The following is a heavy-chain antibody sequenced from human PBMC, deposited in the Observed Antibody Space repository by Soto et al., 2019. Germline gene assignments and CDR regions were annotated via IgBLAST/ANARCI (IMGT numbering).Heavy chain of an antibody. CDR1: GFTFSSYS. CDR2: ISSSSSTI. V-gene: IGHV3-48*01. J-gene: IGHJ3*02. D-gene: IGHD4-17*01. CDR3: ARDDDYDGSAFDI. Sequence: GGSLRLSCAASGFTFSSYSMNWVRQAPGKGLEWVSYISSSSSTIYYADSVKGRFTISRDNAKNSLYLQMNSLRAEDTAVYYCARDDDYDGSAFDIWGQGTMVTVSS.